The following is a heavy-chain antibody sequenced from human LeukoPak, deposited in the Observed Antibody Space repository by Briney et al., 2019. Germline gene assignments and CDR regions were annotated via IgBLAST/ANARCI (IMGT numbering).Heavy chain of an antibody. CDR3: ARDSSSWKKGIYYYGMDV. Sequence: SETLSLTCTVSGGSISSYYWSWIRQPPGKGLEWIGYIYYSGSTNYNPSLKSRVTISVDTSKNQLSLKLSSVTAADTAVYYCARDSSSWKKGIYYYGMDVWGQGTTVTVSS. J-gene: IGHJ6*02. D-gene: IGHD6-13*01. V-gene: IGHV4-59*01. CDR1: GGSISSYY. CDR2: IYYSGST.